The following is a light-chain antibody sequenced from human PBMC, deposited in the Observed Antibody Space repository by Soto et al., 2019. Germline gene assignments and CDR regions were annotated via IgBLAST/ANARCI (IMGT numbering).Light chain of an antibody. CDR2: AAS. CDR1: QSISTW. J-gene: IGKJ5*01. CDR3: QQYNDRPPIT. V-gene: IGKV1-5*01. Sequence: DIQVTQSPSTLSASVGDRVSIACRASQSISTWLAWYQHKPGKGPKLLIYAASTLQTGVPSRFSGSGSGTEFTLTISSLQSEDFAVYYCQQYNDRPPITFGQGTRLEIK.